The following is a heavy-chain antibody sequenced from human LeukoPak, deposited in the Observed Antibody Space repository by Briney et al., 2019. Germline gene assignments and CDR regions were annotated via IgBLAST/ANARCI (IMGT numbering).Heavy chain of an antibody. CDR2: ISSSSSYI. CDR3: ARDPTQYDFWSGYYGLGDDAFDI. D-gene: IGHD3-3*01. CDR1: GFTFSSYS. Sequence: GGSLRLSCAASGFTFSSYSMNWVRQAPGKGLEWVSSISSSSSYIYYADSVKGRFTISRDNAKNSLYLQMNGLRAEDTAVYYCARDPTQYDFWSGYYGLGDDAFDIWGQGTMVTVSS. J-gene: IGHJ3*02. V-gene: IGHV3-21*01.